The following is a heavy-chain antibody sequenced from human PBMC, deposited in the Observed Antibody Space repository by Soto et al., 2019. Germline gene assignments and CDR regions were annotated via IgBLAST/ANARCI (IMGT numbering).Heavy chain of an antibody. V-gene: IGHV3-30-3*01. CDR2: ISYDGSNK. D-gene: IGHD5-12*01. CDR3: ARDRTTLAVATNFDY. CDR1: GFTFSSYA. Sequence: PGGSLRLSCAASGFTFSSYAMHWVRQAPGKGLEWVAVISYDGSNKYYADSVKGRFTISRDNSKNTLYLQMNSLRAEDTAVYYCARDRTTLAVATNFDYWGQGTLVTVSS. J-gene: IGHJ4*02.